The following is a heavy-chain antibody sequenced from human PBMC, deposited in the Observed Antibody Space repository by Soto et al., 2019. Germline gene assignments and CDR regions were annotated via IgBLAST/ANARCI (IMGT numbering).Heavy chain of an antibody. J-gene: IGHJ4*02. CDR3: AGSRITATRSDY. Sequence: LETLPLTCTVSGGSISSYYWSWIRQPPGKGLEWIGYIYDRGNTNYNPSLQSRVTISVDTSKNQFSLHLSSVTDADTAVYYCAGSRITATRSDYWGQGTLVTVSS. D-gene: IGHD1-20*01. CDR2: IYDRGNT. V-gene: IGHV4-59*08. CDR1: GGSISSYY.